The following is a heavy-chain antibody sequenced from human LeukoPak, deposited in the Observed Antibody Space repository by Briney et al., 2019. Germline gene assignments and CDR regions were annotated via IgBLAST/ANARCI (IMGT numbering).Heavy chain of an antibody. D-gene: IGHD2-15*01. CDR1: GGSFSGYY. V-gene: IGHV4-34*01. J-gene: IGHJ5*02. Sequence: KPSETLSLTCAVYGGSFSGYYWSWIRQPPGKGLEWIGEINHSGSTNYNPSLKSRVTISVDTSKNQFSLKLSSVTAADTAVYYCASRPDCSGSSCYLNWFDPWGQGTLLTVSS. CDR2: INHSGST. CDR3: ASRPDCSGSSCYLNWFDP.